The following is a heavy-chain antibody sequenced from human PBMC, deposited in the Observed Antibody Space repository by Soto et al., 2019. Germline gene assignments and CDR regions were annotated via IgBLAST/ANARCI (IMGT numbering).Heavy chain of an antibody. CDR2: INTGNART. Sequence: QVQLVQSGAEVKKPGASVKLSCKASGYTFANYALHWLRQAPGQRLEWMGWINTGNARTQYSQTFQDRITITRDTSATTDYMELGSLASEDTDVYYCAREGALGGPNWFDPWGQGTLVTVSS. V-gene: IGHV1-3*04. CDR3: AREGALGGPNWFDP. J-gene: IGHJ5*02. D-gene: IGHD3-16*01. CDR1: GYTFANYA.